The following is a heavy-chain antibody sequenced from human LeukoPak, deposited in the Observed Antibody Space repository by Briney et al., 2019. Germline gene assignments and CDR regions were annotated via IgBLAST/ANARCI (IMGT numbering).Heavy chain of an antibody. CDR2: ISSSGSTI. CDR3: ARDFYPASMVRGVIDGMDV. V-gene: IGHV3-48*03. Sequence: GGSLRLSCAASGFTFSSYEMNWVRQAPGKGLEWVSYISSSGSTIYYADSVKGRFTISRDNAKNSLYLQMNSLRAEETAVYYCARDFYPASMVRGVIDGMDVWGKGTTVTVSS. D-gene: IGHD3-10*01. CDR1: GFTFSSYE. J-gene: IGHJ6*04.